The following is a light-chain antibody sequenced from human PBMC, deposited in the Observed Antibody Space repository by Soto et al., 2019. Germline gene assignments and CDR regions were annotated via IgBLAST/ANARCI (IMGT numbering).Light chain of an antibody. Sequence: EIVLTQSPATLSLSPGERATLSCRASQSVSSYLAWYQQKPGQAPRLLIYDASNRATGIPARFSGSGSGTDCTLTTSRLEPEDFAVYYCQQRSNWPPWTFGQGTKVEIK. CDR3: QQRSNWPPWT. J-gene: IGKJ1*01. CDR1: QSVSSY. V-gene: IGKV3-11*01. CDR2: DAS.